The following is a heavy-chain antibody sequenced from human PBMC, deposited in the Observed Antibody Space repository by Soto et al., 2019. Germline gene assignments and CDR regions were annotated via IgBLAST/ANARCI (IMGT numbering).Heavy chain of an antibody. CDR2: TYYRSKWYN. CDR1: GDSVSSSSVT. V-gene: IGHV6-1*01. Sequence: SQTLSLTCAISGDSVSSSSVTWNWIRQSPSRGLEWLGRTYYRSKWYNDYAESVKSRITINPDTSKNQFSLHLNSVTPEDTAVYYCVRLIGNSWLDFWGQGTLVTVTS. D-gene: IGHD1-26*01. CDR3: VRLIGNSWLDF. J-gene: IGHJ5*01.